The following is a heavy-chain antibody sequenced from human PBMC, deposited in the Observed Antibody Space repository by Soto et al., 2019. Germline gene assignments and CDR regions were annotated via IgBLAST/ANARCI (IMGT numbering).Heavy chain of an antibody. J-gene: IGHJ4*02. CDR2: VDHRGHT. CDR3: AREGVGFSTGWLDC. Sequence: QVRLQESGPGLVRPSETLSLTCTVSGGSIIDEDYYWSWVRQPPGKALEWIGYVDHRGHTQYNPSLRSRLSLLSDTSKHQFSPRMTSVSVADTAVYFCAREGVGFSTGWLDCWGPGAQVTVS. CDR1: GGSIIDEDYY. D-gene: IGHD2-8*02. V-gene: IGHV4-30-4*01.